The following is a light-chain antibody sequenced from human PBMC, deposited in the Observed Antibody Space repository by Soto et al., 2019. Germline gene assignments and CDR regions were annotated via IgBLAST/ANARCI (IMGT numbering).Light chain of an antibody. Sequence: EIVLTQSPGTLSLSPGERATLSCRASQSVSSNLAWYQQKRGQAPRLLIYGASTRATGIPARFSGSGSGREFTLTISSLQSEDFATYYCQQSYSTSTSIGHGGRMVIK. CDR2: GAS. V-gene: IGKV3-15*01. CDR1: QSVSSN. J-gene: IGKJ5*01. CDR3: QQSYSTSTS.